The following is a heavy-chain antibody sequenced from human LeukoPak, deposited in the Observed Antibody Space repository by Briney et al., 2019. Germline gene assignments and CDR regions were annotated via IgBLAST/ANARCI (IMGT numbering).Heavy chain of an antibody. CDR2: IYYSGST. D-gene: IGHD2-2*01. Sequence: SETLSLTCTVSGGSIRSYYWSWIRQPPGKGLEWIGYIYYSGSTNYNPSLKSRVTISVDSSKNQFSLKLTSVTAADTAVYYCARYSSRSFYFDFWGQGTLVTVSS. CDR1: GGSIRSYY. J-gene: IGHJ4*02. CDR3: ARYSSRSFYFDF. V-gene: IGHV4-59*12.